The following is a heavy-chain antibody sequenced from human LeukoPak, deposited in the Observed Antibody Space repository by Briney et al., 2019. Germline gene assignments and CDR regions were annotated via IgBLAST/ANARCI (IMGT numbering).Heavy chain of an antibody. D-gene: IGHD2-8*02. CDR1: GGTFSSYA. J-gene: IGHJ6*03. V-gene: IGHV1-69*13. CDR3: ARTPVLDPYYYYYMDV. Sequence: ASVKVSCKASGGTFSSYAISWVRQAPGQGLEWMGGIIPIFGTANYAQKFQGRVTITADESTSTAYMELSSLRSEDTAVHYCARTPVLDPYYYYYMDVWGKGTTVTVSS. CDR2: IIPIFGTA.